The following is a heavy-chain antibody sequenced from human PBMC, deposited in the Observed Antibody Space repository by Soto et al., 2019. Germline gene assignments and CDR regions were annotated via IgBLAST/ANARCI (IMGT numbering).Heavy chain of an antibody. CDR2: IYYSGST. CDR3: ARRGLEYDFWSGYSTYYYYMDV. J-gene: IGHJ6*03. D-gene: IGHD3-3*01. V-gene: IGHV4-59*08. CDR1: GGSISSYY. Sequence: ASETLSLTCTVSGGSISSYYWSWIRQPPGKGLEWIGYIYYSGSTNYNPSLKSRVTISVDTSKNQFSLKLSSVTAADTAVYYCARRGLEYDFWSGYSTYYYYMDVWGKGTTVTVSS.